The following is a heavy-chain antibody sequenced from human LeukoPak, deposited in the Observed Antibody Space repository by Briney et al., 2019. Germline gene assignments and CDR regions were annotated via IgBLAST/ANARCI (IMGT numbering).Heavy chain of an antibody. V-gene: IGHV3-21*01. Sequence: PGGSLRLSCAASGFTFSGYSMNWVRQAPGKGLEWVSSISSSSSYIYNADSVKGRFTISRDNAKKSLYLQMNSLRAEDTAVYYCARVKSGYSYGPHYYYYYYMDVWGKGTTVTVSS. CDR1: GFTFSGYS. J-gene: IGHJ6*03. CDR2: ISSSSSYI. CDR3: ARVKSGYSYGPHYYYYYYMDV. D-gene: IGHD5-18*01.